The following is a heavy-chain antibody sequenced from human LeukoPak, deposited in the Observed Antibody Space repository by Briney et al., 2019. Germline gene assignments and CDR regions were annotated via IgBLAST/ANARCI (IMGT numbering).Heavy chain of an antibody. CDR3: ARGLDRGIVGAPY. CDR1: GYTFTGYY. Sequence: ASVKVSCKASGYTFTGYYMHWVRQAPGQGLEWMGWMNPNSGNTGYAQKFQGRVTMTRNTSISTAYMELSSLRSEDTAVYYCARGLDRGIVGAPYWGQGTLVTVSS. D-gene: IGHD1-26*01. V-gene: IGHV1-8*02. J-gene: IGHJ4*02. CDR2: MNPNSGNT.